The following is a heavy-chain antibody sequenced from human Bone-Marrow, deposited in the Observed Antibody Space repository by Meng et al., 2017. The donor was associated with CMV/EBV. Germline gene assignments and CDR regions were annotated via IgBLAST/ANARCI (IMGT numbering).Heavy chain of an antibody. CDR3: ARGPITILYGMDV. J-gene: IGHJ6*02. V-gene: IGHV4-34*01. Sequence: GSLSLTCTVSGGSISSYYWSWIRQPPGKGLEWIGEINHSGSTNYNPSLKSRVTISVDTSKNQFSLKLSSVTAADTAVYYCARGPITILYGMDVWGQGTTVTVSS. CDR2: INHSGST. D-gene: IGHD3-3*01. CDR1: GGSISSYY.